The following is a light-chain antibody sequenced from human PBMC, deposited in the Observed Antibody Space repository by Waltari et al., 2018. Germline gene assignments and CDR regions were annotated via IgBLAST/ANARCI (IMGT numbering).Light chain of an antibody. CDR1: ALPKKY. J-gene: IGLJ3*02. V-gene: IGLV3-10*01. CDR2: DDD. CDR3: YSADGSGDLGV. Sequence: YELTQPPSVSVSPGQKARITCSGAALPKKYAFWYQQKSGQAPVLVVYDDDKRPAGSPERFAGSSSGGMATLPITGAQVGDEADYDCYSADGSGDLGVFGGGTKVTVL.